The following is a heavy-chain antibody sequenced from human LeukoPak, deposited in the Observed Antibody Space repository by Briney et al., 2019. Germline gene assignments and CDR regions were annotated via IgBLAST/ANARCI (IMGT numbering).Heavy chain of an antibody. D-gene: IGHD1-26*01. CDR1: RFTFSSYA. Sequence: GGSLRLSCAASRFTFSSYAMHWVRQAPGKGLEWVAVISYDGFNKYYADSVKGRFTISRDNSKNTLYLQMNSLRAEDTAVYYCAKEVTPSGSYYFDYWGQGTLVTVSS. J-gene: IGHJ4*02. CDR2: ISYDGFNK. CDR3: AKEVTPSGSYYFDY. V-gene: IGHV3-30-3*01.